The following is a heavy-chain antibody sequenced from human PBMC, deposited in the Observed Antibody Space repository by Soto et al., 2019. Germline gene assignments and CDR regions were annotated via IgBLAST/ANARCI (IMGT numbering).Heavy chain of an antibody. V-gene: IGHV1-69*01. Sequence: QVQLVQSGAEVKKPGSSVKVSCKASGCTFSSYAISWVRQAPGQGLEWMGGFIPMFNRPHSARKFQGRVTITADESTSTAYMDLSSLRSEDTAVYYCARGQFHHVSNYYYALDVLGQGTTVTVSS. J-gene: IGHJ6*02. CDR1: GCTFSSYA. CDR2: FIPMFNRP. CDR3: ARGQFHHVSNYYYALDV.